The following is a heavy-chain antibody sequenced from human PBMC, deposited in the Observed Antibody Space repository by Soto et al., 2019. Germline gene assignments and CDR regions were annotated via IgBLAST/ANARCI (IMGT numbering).Heavy chain of an antibody. CDR1: GYTFSTYG. J-gene: IGHJ6*02. V-gene: IGHV1-18*01. CDR2: ISDYNGNT. CDR3: AREGYYSGSGTYSPPRYYGMDV. D-gene: IGHD3-10*01. Sequence: QVHLVQSGAEVKKTGASVKVSCKASGYTFSTYGISWVRQGPGQGLEWMGWISDYNGNTNYAQKFQGRVSMTTDTSTRTAYMELRSVRSDDTAVYFCAREGYYSGSGTYSPPRYYGMDVWGQGTTVTVSS.